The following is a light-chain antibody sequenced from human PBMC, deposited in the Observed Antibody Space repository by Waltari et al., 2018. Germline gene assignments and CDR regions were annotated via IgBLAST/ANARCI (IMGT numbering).Light chain of an antibody. Sequence: QLLLTQSPSASASLGASVKLTCTVSSGHSNYAIAWPQQHPHKGPLYLMKVNSDGSHIKGDGIPDRFSGSSSGAERYLTISSLQSEDEADYYCQTGGFGIWVFGGGTKLTVL. V-gene: IGLV4-69*01. CDR3: QTGGFGIWV. CDR2: VNSDGSH. CDR1: SGHSNYA. J-gene: IGLJ3*02.